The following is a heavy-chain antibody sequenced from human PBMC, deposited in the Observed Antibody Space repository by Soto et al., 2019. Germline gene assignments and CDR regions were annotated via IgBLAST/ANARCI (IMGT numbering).Heavy chain of an antibody. CDR2: ISGYGDST. V-gene: IGHV3-23*01. J-gene: IGHJ3*01. Sequence: GGSLRLSCTASGFNFNSYAMIWVRQAPGKGLEWVSGISGYGDSTYYAASVKGRLTISRDNSQKMLFLQMNSLRAEDTAMYYCAKVPLVLSNAFDLWGQGTKVTVSS. D-gene: IGHD4-4*01. CDR3: AKVPLVLSNAFDL. CDR1: GFNFNSYA.